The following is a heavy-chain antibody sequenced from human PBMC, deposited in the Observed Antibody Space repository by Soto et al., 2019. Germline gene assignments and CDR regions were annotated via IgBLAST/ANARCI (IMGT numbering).Heavy chain of an antibody. CDR3: TRYDAGYSGYDSPQPFDY. D-gene: IGHD5-12*01. CDR1: GFTFSGSA. V-gene: IGHV3-73*01. Sequence: HPGGSLRLSCAASGFTFSGSAMHWVRQASGKGLEWVGRIRSKANSYATAYAASVKGRFTISRDDSKNTAYLQMNSLKTEDTAVYYCTRYDAGYSGYDSPQPFDYWGQGTLVTVSS. J-gene: IGHJ4*02. CDR2: IRSKANSYAT.